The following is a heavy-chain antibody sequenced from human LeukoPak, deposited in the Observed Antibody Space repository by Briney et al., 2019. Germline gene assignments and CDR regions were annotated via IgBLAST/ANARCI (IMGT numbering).Heavy chain of an antibody. CDR2: IHHSGSA. Sequence: PSETLSLTCAVSGASISSNWWNWVRQPPGKGLEWIGEIHHSGSANYNPSLKSRVTISLDTSENQFSLRLSSVTAADTAVYYCVRDRGEWSYSHDYWGQGTLDTVSS. CDR3: VRDRGEWSYSHDY. J-gene: IGHJ4*02. V-gene: IGHV4-4*02. D-gene: IGHD3-10*01. CDR1: GASISSNW.